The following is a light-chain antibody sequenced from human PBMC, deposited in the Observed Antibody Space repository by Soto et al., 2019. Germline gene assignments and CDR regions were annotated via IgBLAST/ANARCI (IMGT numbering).Light chain of an antibody. V-gene: IGLV2-14*03. CDR1: SSDVGGYNY. CDR3: SSFTSSSTLV. CDR2: DVS. J-gene: IGLJ1*01. Sequence: QSLLTQPASVSGSPGQSITIACTGTSSDVGGYNYISWYQQHPGKAPKLMIYDVSNRPSGVSNRFSGSKSGNTASLTISGLQAEGEADYYCSSFTSSSTLVFGTGTKVTVL.